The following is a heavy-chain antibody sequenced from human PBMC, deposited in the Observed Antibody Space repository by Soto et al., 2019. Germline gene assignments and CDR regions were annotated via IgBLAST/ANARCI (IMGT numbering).Heavy chain of an antibody. D-gene: IGHD2-21*01. CDR1: GGSLRDYF. CDR3: ARGGISHWAYFYYFDS. CDR2: INHLGSI. J-gene: IGHJ4*02. Sequence: PSETLSLTCVVSGGSLRDYFWSWIRQPPGMALEWIGEINHLGSINYNPSLKSRVTMSVDTSKNQFSLTLNSVTAADTATYYCARGGISHWAYFYYFDSWGQGTLVTVSS. V-gene: IGHV4-34*01.